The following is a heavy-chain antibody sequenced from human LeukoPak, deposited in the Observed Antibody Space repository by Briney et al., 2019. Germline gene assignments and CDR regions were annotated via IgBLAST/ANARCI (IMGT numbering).Heavy chain of an antibody. Sequence: PGGSLRLSCAASGFTFSNAWMSWVRQAPGKGLEWVGRIKSKTDGETSDYAAPVKGRFAISRDDSKNTLYLQMNSLKTEDTAVYHCTTGWSGGEDYWGQGTLVTVSS. D-gene: IGHD3-16*01. CDR3: TTGWSGGEDY. J-gene: IGHJ4*02. CDR2: IKSKTDGETS. CDR1: GFTFSNAW. V-gene: IGHV3-15*01.